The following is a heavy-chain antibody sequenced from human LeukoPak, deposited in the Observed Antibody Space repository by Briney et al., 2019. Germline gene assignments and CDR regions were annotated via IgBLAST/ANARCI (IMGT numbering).Heavy chain of an antibody. D-gene: IGHD2-2*02. CDR1: GFTFSSYA. V-gene: IGHV3-30-3*01. CDR2: ISYDGSNK. Sequence: PGGSLRLSCAASGFTFSSYAMHWVRQAPGKGLEWVAVISYDGSNKYYADSVKGRFTISRDNSKNTLYLQMNSLRAEDTAVYYCAREYPTYYFDYWDQGTLVTVSS. CDR3: AREYPTYYFDY. J-gene: IGHJ4*02.